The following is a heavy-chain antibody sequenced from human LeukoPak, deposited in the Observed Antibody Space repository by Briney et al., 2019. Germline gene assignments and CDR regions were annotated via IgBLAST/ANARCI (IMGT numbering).Heavy chain of an antibody. CDR3: ARLKAGIAVAGLDY. J-gene: IGHJ4*02. D-gene: IGHD6-19*01. CDR2: INPNSGGT. CDR1: GYTFTGYY. V-gene: IGHV1-2*02. Sequence: ASVKVSCKASGYTFTGYYMHWVRQAPGQGLEWMGWINPNSGGTNYAQKFQGRVTMTRDTSISTAYMELSRLRSDDTAVYYCARLKAGIAVAGLDYWGQGTLVTASS.